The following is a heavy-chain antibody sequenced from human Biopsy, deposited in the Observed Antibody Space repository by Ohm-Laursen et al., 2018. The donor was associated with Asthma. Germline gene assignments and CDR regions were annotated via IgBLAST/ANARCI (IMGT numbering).Heavy chain of an antibody. J-gene: IGHJ5*02. CDR1: AYTFIGYH. CDR3: ARVQKSPGDRWFDP. CDR2: INPNGGAT. V-gene: IGHV1-2*06. Sequence: SSVKVSCKASAYTFIGYHLHWVRQAPGEGLEWMGRINPNGGATIYAQKFQGRVTMTRDTSISTAYMELSRLTSDDTAVYYCARVQKSPGDRWFDPWGQGTLVTVSS. D-gene: IGHD7-27*01.